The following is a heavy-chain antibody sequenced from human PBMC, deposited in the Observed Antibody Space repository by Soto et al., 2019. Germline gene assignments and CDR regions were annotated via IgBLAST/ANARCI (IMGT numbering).Heavy chain of an antibody. J-gene: IGHJ4*02. CDR3: AKDRALGDFDY. D-gene: IGHD3-10*01. CDR2: ISYDGSNK. V-gene: IGHV3-30*18. Sequence: VAVISYDGSNKYYADSVKGRFTISRDNSKNTLYLQMNSLRAEDTAVYYCAKDRALGDFDYWGQGTLVTVSS.